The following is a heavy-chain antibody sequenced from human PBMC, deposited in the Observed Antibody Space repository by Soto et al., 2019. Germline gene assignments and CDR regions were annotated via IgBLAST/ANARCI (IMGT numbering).Heavy chain of an antibody. V-gene: IGHV4-4*02. J-gene: IGHJ4*02. CDR2: IHHSGST. CDR1: GVSISRDNW. Sequence: QVQLQESGPGLVRPSGTVSLTCAVSGVSISRDNWWRWVSQPPGKALERIWEIHHSGSTNYDPSLKGRVTMSVDPSNDLFSLTLNSVTADDTAFYYCARDQGWHGGDWGQGTLVSVSS. D-gene: IGHD6-19*01. CDR3: ARDQGWHGGD.